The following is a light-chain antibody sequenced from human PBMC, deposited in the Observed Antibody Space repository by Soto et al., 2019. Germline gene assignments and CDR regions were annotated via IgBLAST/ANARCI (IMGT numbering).Light chain of an antibody. CDR3: SSYAGSNKPFV. Sequence: QSALNQPPSASGSPGQSVTISCTGTSSDVGGYNYVSWYQQHPGKAPKLMTYEVSKRPSGVPDRFSGAKSGNTASLTDSGLQADDEEDYYCSSYAGSNKPFVFGTGTKLTVL. V-gene: IGLV2-8*01. J-gene: IGLJ1*01. CDR2: EVS. CDR1: SSDVGGYNY.